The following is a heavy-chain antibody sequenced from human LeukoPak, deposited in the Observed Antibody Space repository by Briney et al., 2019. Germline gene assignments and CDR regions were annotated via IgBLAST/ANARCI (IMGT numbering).Heavy chain of an antibody. CDR3: AKSFYYYYGMDV. D-gene: IGHD2/OR15-2a*01. CDR1: GFTLSSRW. CDR2: INRDGSEK. Sequence: PGGSLRLSCVVSGFTLSSRWMMWVRQAPGEGLEWMTNINRDGSEKNYVDSVKGRFTITRDNAENSLYLQMNSLRAEATALYYCAKSFYYYYGMDVWGQGTTVTVSS. V-gene: IGHV3-7*03. J-gene: IGHJ6*02.